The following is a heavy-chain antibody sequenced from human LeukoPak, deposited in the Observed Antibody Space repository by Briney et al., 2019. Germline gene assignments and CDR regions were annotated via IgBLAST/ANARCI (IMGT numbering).Heavy chain of an antibody. V-gene: IGHV3-73*01. CDR3: TRDRGTYNWLGP. D-gene: IGHD1-26*01. Sequence: GGSLRLSCAASGFTLSDSAIHWVRQASGKGLEWVGLIDRPAKSYATAYGASVGGRFTISRGDSKNTAYLQMDSLKTEDTALYYCTRDRGTYNWLGPWGQGTLVTVSS. J-gene: IGHJ5*02. CDR1: GFTLSDSA. CDR2: IDRPAKSYAT.